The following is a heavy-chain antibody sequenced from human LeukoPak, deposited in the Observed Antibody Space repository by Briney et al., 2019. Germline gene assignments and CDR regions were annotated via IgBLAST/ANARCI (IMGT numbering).Heavy chain of an antibody. D-gene: IGHD3-3*01. CDR3: ARGVRDPRLKLRFLEWSHYYYGMDV. CDR2: IYYSGST. CDR1: GGSISSYY. Sequence: SETLSLTCTVSGGSISSYYWSWIRQPPGKGLEWIGYIYYSGSTNYNPSLKSRVTISVDTSKNQFSLKLGSVTAADTAVYYCARGVRDPRLKLRFLEWSHYYYGMDVWGQGTTVTVSS. V-gene: IGHV4-59*01. J-gene: IGHJ6*02.